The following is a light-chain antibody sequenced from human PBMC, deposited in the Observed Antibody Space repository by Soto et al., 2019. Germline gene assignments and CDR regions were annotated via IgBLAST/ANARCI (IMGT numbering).Light chain of an antibody. Sequence: ETVMTQSPVTLSASPGERATLSCWASQTVYSNLAWYQQKPGQAPRLLIYSASTRATGIPASFSGSGSGTEFTLTISSLQSEDFAVYYCQQYNAWHLTFGGGTKVEIK. CDR1: QTVYSN. J-gene: IGKJ4*01. CDR3: QQYNAWHLT. CDR2: SAS. V-gene: IGKV3-15*01.